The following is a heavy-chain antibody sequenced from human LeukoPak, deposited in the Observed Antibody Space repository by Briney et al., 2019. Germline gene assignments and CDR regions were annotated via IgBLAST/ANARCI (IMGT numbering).Heavy chain of an antibody. CDR3: ARGTIVGTYNYYCMDV. J-gene: IGHJ6*03. V-gene: IGHV1-8*03. Sequence: GASVKVSCKASGYTFTSYDINWVRQATGQELEWMGWMNPNSGNTGYAQKFQGRVTITRNTSISTAYMEPSSLRSEDTAVYYCARGTIVGTYNYYCMDVWGKGTTVTVSS. CDR1: GYTFTSYD. D-gene: IGHD1-26*01. CDR2: MNPNSGNT.